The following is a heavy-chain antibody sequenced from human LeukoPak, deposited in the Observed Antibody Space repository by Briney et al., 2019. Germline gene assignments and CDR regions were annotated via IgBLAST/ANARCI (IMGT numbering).Heavy chain of an antibody. CDR3: ARDSSGWYAKVDY. CDR2: ISGSRKTI. J-gene: IGHJ4*02. Sequence: GGSLRLSCAASGFTFDDYGMNWVRQAPGKGLEWVSYISGSRKTIFYADSVKGRFTISRDNAKNSLYLQMNSLRAEDTAIYYCARDSSGWYAKVDYWGQGTLVTVSS. D-gene: IGHD6-19*01. V-gene: IGHV3-48*03. CDR1: GFTFDDYG.